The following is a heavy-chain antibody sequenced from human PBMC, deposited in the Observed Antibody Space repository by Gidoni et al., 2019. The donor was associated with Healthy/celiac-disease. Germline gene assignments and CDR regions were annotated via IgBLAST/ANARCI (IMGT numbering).Heavy chain of an antibody. Sequence: QVQLMESGGGVVQPGRYLKPSCAAPGLTFSSDGMHWVRQDPGKGLEWVAVISDDGMNKYYADSVQGRFTISRDNSKNTLYLQMNSLRAEDTAVYYCAKINSGSSDFDYWGQGTLVTVSS. CDR2: ISDDGMNK. V-gene: IGHV3-30*18. CDR1: GLTFSSDG. J-gene: IGHJ4*02. D-gene: IGHD1-26*01. CDR3: AKINSGSSDFDY.